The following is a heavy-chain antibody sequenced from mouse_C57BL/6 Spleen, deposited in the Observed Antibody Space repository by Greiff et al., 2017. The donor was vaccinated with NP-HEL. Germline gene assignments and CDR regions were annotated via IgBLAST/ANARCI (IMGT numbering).Heavy chain of an antibody. CDR2: IDPENGDT. J-gene: IGHJ2*01. V-gene: IGHV14-4*01. CDR1: GFNIKDDY. Sequence: VQLQQSGAELVRPGASVKLSCTASGFNIKDDYMHWVKQRPEQGLEWIGWIDPENGDTEYASKFQGKATITADTSSNTAYLQLSSLTSEDTAVYDGTTTSYYFDYWGQGTTLTVSS. CDR3: TTTSYYFDY.